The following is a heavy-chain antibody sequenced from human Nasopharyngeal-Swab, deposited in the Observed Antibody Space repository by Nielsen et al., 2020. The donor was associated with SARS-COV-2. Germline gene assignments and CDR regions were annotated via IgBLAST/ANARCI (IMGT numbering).Heavy chain of an antibody. CDR3: ARAVVPAATLGMDV. CDR2: MNPNSGNT. CDR1: GYTFTSYD. D-gene: IGHD2-2*01. J-gene: IGHJ6*02. V-gene: IGHV1-8*01. Sequence: SVKVSCKASGYTFTSYDINWVRQATGQGLVWMGWMNPNSGNTGYAQKFQGRVTMTRNTSISTAYMELSSLRSEDTAVYYCARAVVPAATLGMDVWGQGTTVTVSS.